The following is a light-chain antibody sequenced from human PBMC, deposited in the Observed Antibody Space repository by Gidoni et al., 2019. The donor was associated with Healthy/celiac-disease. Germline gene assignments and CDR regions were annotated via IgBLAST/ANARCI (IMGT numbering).Light chain of an antibody. CDR1: QSVSSN. CDR3: QQYNNWPLT. J-gene: IGKJ2*01. CDR2: GAS. V-gene: IGKV3-15*01. Sequence: ELVMTQSPATLSVSPGERATPSCRASQSVSSNLAWYQQKPGQAPRLLIYGASTRATGIPARFSGSGSGTEFTLTISSLQSEDFAVYYCQQYNNWPLTFGQGTKLEIK.